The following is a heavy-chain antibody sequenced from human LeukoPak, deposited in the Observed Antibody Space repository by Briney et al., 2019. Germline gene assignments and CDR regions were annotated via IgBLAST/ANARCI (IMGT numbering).Heavy chain of an antibody. V-gene: IGHV4-34*01. Sequence: SETLSLTCAVYGGSFSGYYWSWIRQPPGKGLEWIGEINHSGSTNYNPSLKSRVAISVDKSENHISLKLTSVTAADTAVYYCAREGGPYRPLDYSGQGTLVTVAS. J-gene: IGHJ4*02. CDR2: INHSGST. CDR1: GGSFSGYY. CDR3: AREGGPYRPLDY.